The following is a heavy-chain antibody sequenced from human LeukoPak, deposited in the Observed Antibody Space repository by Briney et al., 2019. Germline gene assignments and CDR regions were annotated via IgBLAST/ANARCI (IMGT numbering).Heavy chain of an antibody. CDR3: SRSAYYDGSGNHYDY. D-gene: IGHD3-22*01. V-gene: IGHV3-74*01. J-gene: IGHJ4*02. Sequence: PGGSLRLSCAASGFTFSSYWMHWIRQAPGKGLVWVSRISDGGSTTTYADSVKGRFTISRANAKNTLYLQMNGLRAEDTAVYYCSRSAYYDGSGNHYDYWGQGTLVTVSS. CDR1: GFTFSSYW. CDR2: ISDGGSTT.